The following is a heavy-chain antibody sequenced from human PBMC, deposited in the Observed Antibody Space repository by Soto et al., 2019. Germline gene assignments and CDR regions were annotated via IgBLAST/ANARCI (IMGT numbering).Heavy chain of an antibody. CDR2: ISYDGSNK. V-gene: IGHV3-30-3*01. J-gene: IGHJ3*02. D-gene: IGHD2-2*01. CDR1: GFTFSSYA. CDR3: ARDLGCSSTSCYGAFDI. Sequence: QVQLVESGGGVVQPGRSLRLSCAASGFTFSSYAMHWVRQAPGKGLEWVAVISYDGSNKYYADSVKGRFTISRDNSKNTLYLQMNSLRAEDMAVYYCARDLGCSSTSCYGAFDIWGQGTMVTVSS.